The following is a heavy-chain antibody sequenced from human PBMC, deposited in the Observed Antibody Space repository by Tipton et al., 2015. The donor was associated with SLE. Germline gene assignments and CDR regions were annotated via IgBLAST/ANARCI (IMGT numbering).Heavy chain of an antibody. D-gene: IGHD6-19*01. CDR3: ASLLWGGWPFDH. Sequence: PGLVKPSETLSVTCTVSGDSIRSRSFYWDWMRQTPGKGLEWIGNIHYTGDTYYNPSLKSRVTISLDTSKNQFSLKVNSVTAADTAVYYCASLLWGGWPFDHWGQGTLVTVSS. CDR1: GDSIRSRSFY. V-gene: IGHV4-39*07. CDR2: IHYTGDT. J-gene: IGHJ4*02.